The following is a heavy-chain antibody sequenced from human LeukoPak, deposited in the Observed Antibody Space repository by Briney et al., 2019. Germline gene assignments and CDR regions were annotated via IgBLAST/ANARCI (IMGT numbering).Heavy chain of an antibody. CDR1: GFTFSSYG. D-gene: IGHD5-18*01. CDR3: ARTTRAMVANFDY. V-gene: IGHV3-33*01. Sequence: GRSLRLSCAASGFTFSSYGMHWVRQAPGKGLEWVAVIWYDGSNKYYADSVKGRFTISRDKSKNTLYLQMNSLRAEDTAVYYCARTTRAMVANFDYWGQGTLVTVSS. CDR2: IWYDGSNK. J-gene: IGHJ4*02.